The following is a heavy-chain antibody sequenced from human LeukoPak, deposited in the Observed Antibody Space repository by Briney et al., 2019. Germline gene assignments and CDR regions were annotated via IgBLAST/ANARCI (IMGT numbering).Heavy chain of an antibody. CDR3: AGSPDIVATLDAFDI. Sequence: PSETLSLTCTVSGGSISSYYWSWIRQPPGKGLEWIGYIYYSGSTNYNPSLKSRVTISVDTSKNQFSLKLSSVTAADTAVYYCAGSPDIVATLDAFDIWGQGTMVTVSS. CDR1: GGSISSYY. CDR2: IYYSGST. D-gene: IGHD5-12*01. V-gene: IGHV4-59*01. J-gene: IGHJ3*02.